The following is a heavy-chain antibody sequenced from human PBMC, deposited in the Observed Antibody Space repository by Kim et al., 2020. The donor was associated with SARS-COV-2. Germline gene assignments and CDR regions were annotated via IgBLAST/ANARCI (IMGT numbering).Heavy chain of an antibody. V-gene: IGHV3-7*03. CDR2: VFNDGSGT. Sequence: GGSLRLSCLATQFTFGNSSMGWVRQAPGKGLEWVSSVFNDGSGTYYADSVRGRFTISRDNFKNTLFLQMYNLRAEDTAVYYCARHLHVTALRSYCYFDL. CDR1: QFTFGNSS. J-gene: IGHJ2*01. CDR3: ARHLHVTALRSYCYFDL.